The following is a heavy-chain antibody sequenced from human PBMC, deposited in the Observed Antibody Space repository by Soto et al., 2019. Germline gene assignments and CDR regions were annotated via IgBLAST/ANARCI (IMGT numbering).Heavy chain of an antibody. D-gene: IGHD2-2*01. J-gene: IGHJ4*02. CDR3: ARDHLGVVPDATYFDY. CDR1: GHSISSGYF. Sequence: SETPSLTCAVSGHSISSGYFWGWIRQPPGKGLEWIGSIYHSGSTHYNPSLKSRVTMSVDTSKNQLSLKLSSVTAADTAVYYCARDHLGVVPDATYFDYWGQGTRVTVSS. CDR2: IYHSGST. V-gene: IGHV4-38-2*02.